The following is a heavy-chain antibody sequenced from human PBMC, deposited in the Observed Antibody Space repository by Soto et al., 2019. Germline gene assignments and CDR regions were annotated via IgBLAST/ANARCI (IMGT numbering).Heavy chain of an antibody. Sequence: ASVKVSCQASGYTFTIYPMHWVRQAPGQGLEWMGWINAGNGDTKYSQRFQGRVTITRDTSARTAYMELSSLRSEDTAVYYCGRDWTHYDSSGPGDYWGQGTLVTVSS. CDR2: INAGNGDT. J-gene: IGHJ4*02. CDR3: GRDWTHYDSSGPGDY. D-gene: IGHD3-22*01. V-gene: IGHV1-3*01. CDR1: GYTFTIYP.